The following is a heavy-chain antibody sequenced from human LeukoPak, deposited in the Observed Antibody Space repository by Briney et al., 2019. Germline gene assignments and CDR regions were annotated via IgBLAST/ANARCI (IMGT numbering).Heavy chain of an antibody. CDR2: IYGGGNT. V-gene: IGHV3-53*01. D-gene: IGHD1-1*01. CDR1: GFSVSTNY. CDR3: ARDDNWNDGRGLDD. Sequence: GGSLRPSCAASGFSVSTNYLTWVRQAPGKGLEWVPIIYGGGNTYYAGSVKGRFIISRDSSKNTLYLQMSSLRAEDTAVYYCARDDNWNDGRGLDDWGQGTLVTVSS. J-gene: IGHJ4*02.